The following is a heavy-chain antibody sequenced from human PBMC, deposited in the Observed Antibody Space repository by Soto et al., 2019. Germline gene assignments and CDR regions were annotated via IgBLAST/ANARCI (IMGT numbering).Heavy chain of an antibody. CDR2: INPNSGGT. D-gene: IGHD6-13*01. CDR3: ARDSGMSSSWPFYYYYGMDV. J-gene: IGHJ6*02. CDR1: GYTFTGYY. Sequence: ASVKVSCKASGYTFTGYYMHWVRQAPGQGLEWMGWINPNSGGTNYAQKFQGWVTMTRDTSISTAYMELSRLRSDDTAVYYCARDSGMSSSWPFYYYYGMDVWGQGTTVTVSS. V-gene: IGHV1-2*04.